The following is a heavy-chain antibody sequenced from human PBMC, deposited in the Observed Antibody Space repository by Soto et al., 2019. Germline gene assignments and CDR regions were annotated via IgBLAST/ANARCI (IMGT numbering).Heavy chain of an antibody. CDR3: ARDSLDSSGWYGDY. V-gene: IGHV3-21*01. CDR1: GFTFSSYS. J-gene: IGHJ4*02. Sequence: PGGSLRLYCAASGFTFSSYSMNWVRQAPGKGLEWVSSISSSSSYIYYADSVKGRFTISRDNAKNSLYLQMNSLRAEDTAVYYCARDSLDSSGWYGDYWGQGTLVTVSS. D-gene: IGHD6-19*01. CDR2: ISSSSSYI.